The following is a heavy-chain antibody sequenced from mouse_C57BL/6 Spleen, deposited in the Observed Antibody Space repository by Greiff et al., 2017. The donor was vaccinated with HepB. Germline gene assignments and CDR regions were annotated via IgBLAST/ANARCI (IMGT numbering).Heavy chain of an antibody. Sequence: EVQVVESGGGLVQPKGSLKLSCAASGFSFNTYAMNWVRQAPGKGLDWVARIRSKSNNYATYYSDSVKDRFTISRDDSESMLYLQRNNLITEGTAMDYWLGEGVGRSWLANWGQGALGTVSA. D-gene: IGHD1-1*02. CDR2: IRSKSNNYAT. J-gene: IGHJ3*01. CDR3: LGEGVGRSWLAN. CDR1: GFSFNTYA. V-gene: IGHV10-1*01.